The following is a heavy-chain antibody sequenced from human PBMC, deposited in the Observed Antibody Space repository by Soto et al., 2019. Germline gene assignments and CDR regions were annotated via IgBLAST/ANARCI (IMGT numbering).Heavy chain of an antibody. CDR1: GFTFSTYS. CDR3: ARDPFNAYSDFPGS. Sequence: EVQLVESGGGLVQPGGSLRLSCAASGFTFSTYSMNWVRQAPGKGREWVSYISSSSDTIYYADSVKGRFTISRDNAKNSLYLQMNSLRDEDTAVYFCARDPFNAYSDFPGSWGQGTLVTVSS. CDR2: ISSSSDTI. J-gene: IGHJ5*02. D-gene: IGHD3-16*01. V-gene: IGHV3-48*02.